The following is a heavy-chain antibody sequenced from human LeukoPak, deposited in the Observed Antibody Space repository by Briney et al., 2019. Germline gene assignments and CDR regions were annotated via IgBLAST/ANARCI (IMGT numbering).Heavy chain of an antibody. Sequence: GGSLRLSCAASGFTFSSYAMSWVRQAPGKGLEWVGRIKSKTDGGTTDYAAPVKGRFTISRDDSKNTLYLQMNSLKTEDTAVYYCTTDPTYYYDSSGYYHLDYWGQGTLVTVSS. CDR3: TTDPTYYYDSSGYYHLDY. D-gene: IGHD3-22*01. CDR1: GFTFSSYA. J-gene: IGHJ4*02. CDR2: IKSKTDGGTT. V-gene: IGHV3-15*01.